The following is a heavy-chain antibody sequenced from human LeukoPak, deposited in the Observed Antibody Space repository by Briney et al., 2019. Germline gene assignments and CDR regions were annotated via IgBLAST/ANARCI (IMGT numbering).Heavy chain of an antibody. CDR1: GGTFSNSI. D-gene: IGHD3-3*01. J-gene: IGHJ5*02. Sequence: SVKVSCKASGGTFSNSIISWVRQAPGQGLEWMGRIVPIFDTANYAQKFQGRVTITADESTNTAYMELSSLRSEDTAVYYCAVAPDYYDFWSGYLSPWGQGTLVTVSS. V-gene: IGHV1-69*13. CDR2: IVPIFDTA. CDR3: AVAPDYYDFWSGYLSP.